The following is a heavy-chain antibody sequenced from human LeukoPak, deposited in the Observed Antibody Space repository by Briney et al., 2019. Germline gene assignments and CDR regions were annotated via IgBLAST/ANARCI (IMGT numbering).Heavy chain of an antibody. V-gene: IGHV3-9*03. CDR1: GFTFSTYA. J-gene: IGHJ3*02. CDR2: ISWNSGSI. D-gene: IGHD3-22*01. CDR3: AKDRGSSGYPDAFDI. Sequence: GGSLRLSCAASGFTFSTYAMTWVRQAPGKGLEWVSGISWNSGSIGYADSVKGRFTISRDNAKNSLYLQMNSLRAEDMALYYCAKDRGSSGYPDAFDIWGQGTMVTVSS.